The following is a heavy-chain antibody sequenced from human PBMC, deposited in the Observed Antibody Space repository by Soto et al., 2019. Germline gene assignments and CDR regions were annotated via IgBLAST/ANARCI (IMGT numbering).Heavy chain of an antibody. CDR2: ISDDAETD. V-gene: IGHV3-30*18. CDR3: AKAPCRRPYYSYGMDV. D-gene: IGHD3-10*01. CDR1: GFTFSDYG. Sequence: GGSLRLSCVASGFTFSDYGMNWVRQRPGKGLEWLAVISDDAETDFNAYSVKGSFTVSRATFKETLYLQMKGLTTDTSAVYFCAKAPCRRPYYSYGMDVWGQGTTVTVSS. J-gene: IGHJ6*02.